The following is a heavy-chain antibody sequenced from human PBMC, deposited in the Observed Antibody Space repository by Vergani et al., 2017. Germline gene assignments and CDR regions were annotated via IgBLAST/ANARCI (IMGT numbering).Heavy chain of an antibody. Sequence: EVQLVQSGAEVKTPGESLRISCKGSGYSFTSYWISWVRQMPGKGLEWMGRIDPSDSYTNYSPSFQGHVTISADKSISTAYLQWSSLKASDTAMYYCARLTYYGDYERYYYYGMDVWGQGSTVTVSS. CDR3: ARLTYYGDYERYYYYGMDV. CDR1: GYSFTSYW. J-gene: IGHJ6*02. V-gene: IGHV5-10-1*03. CDR2: IDPSDSYT. D-gene: IGHD4-17*01.